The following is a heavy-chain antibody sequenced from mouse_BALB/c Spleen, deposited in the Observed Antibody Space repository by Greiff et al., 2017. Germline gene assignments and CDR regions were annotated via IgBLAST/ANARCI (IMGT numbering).Heavy chain of an antibody. J-gene: IGHJ4*01. V-gene: IGHV5-4*02. D-gene: IGHD1-1*01. CDR2: ISDGGSYT. Sequence: EVKLVESGGGLVKPGGSLKLSCAASGFTFSDYYMYWVRQTPEKRLEWVATISDGGSYTYYPDSVKGRFTISRDNAKNNLYLQMSSLKSEDTAMYYCAREGNYYGSRCYAMDYWGQGTSVTVSS. CDR1: GFTFSDYY. CDR3: AREGNYYGSRCYAMDY.